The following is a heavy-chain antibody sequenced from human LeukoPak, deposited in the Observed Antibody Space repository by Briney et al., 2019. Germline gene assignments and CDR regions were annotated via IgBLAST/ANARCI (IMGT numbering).Heavy chain of an antibody. D-gene: IGHD3-10*01. J-gene: IGHJ4*02. V-gene: IGHV4-4*02. CDR2: ILHSGSA. Sequence: SGTLSLTCAVSGGSISSSNWWSWVRQPPGKGLGWIGEILHSGSANYNPSLESRVTISMDKSKNQFSLRLNSVIAADTAVYYCARDRWDDSGSLDSWGQGTLVTVSS. CDR1: GGSISSSNW. CDR3: ARDRWDDSGSLDS.